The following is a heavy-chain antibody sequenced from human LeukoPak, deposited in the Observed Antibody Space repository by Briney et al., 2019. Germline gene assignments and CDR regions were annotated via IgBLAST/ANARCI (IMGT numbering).Heavy chain of an antibody. V-gene: IGHV3-7*01. D-gene: IGHD2-15*01. CDR1: GFTFSSYR. CDR2: IKQDGSEK. CDR3: ARGTQDMLVGLYYYYMDV. Sequence: PGGSLRLSCAASGFTFSSYRMSWVRQAPGKGLEWVANIKQDGSEKYYVDSVKGRFTISRDNAKNSLYLQMNSLRAEDTAVYYCARGTQDMLVGLYYYYMDVWGKGTTVTVSS. J-gene: IGHJ6*03.